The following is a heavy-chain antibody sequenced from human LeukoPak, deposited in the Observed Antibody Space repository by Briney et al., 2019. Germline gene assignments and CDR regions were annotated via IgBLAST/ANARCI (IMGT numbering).Heavy chain of an antibody. CDR2: IYYSGST. D-gene: IGHD6-13*01. CDR1: GGSISSYY. CDR3: ARAPPTYSSSWSYYYYGMDV. V-gene: IGHV4-59*01. J-gene: IGHJ6*02. Sequence: PSETLSLTCTVSGGSISSYYWSWIRQPPGKGLEWIGYIYYSGSTNYNPSLKSQVTISVDTSKNQFSLKLSSVTAADTAVYYCARAPPTYSSSWSYYYYGMDVWGQGTTVTVSS.